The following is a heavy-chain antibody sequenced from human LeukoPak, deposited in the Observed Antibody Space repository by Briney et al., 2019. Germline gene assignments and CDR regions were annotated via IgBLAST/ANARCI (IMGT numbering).Heavy chain of an antibody. CDR1: GFTFSDFE. CDR2: FSTSGAST. J-gene: IGHJ4*02. D-gene: IGHD5-18*01. Sequence: GGSLRLSCAASGFTFSDFEMNWFGKAPGKGWGWISYFSTSGASTYYADSVKGRFTVSRDNAKNSMFLRMDTLRADDTAVYYCARERGYNYGYSGYYDQWGQGILVTVSS. V-gene: IGHV3-48*03. CDR3: ARERGYNYGYSGYYDQ.